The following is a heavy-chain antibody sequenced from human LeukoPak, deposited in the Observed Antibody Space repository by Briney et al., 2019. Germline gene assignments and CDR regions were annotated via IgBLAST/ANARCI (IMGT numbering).Heavy chain of an antibody. Sequence: GGSLRLSCAASGFTLSTYTMNWVRQAPGKGLEWVSAIDGSGGTTFYADSVKGRVTISRVQSTNTVYLQMNSLRADDTAVYYCAKAHCSSTSCSRADNWGQGTLVTVSS. D-gene: IGHD2-2*01. CDR2: IDGSGGTT. CDR3: AKAHCSSTSCSRADN. CDR1: GFTLSTYT. J-gene: IGHJ4*02. V-gene: IGHV3-23*01.